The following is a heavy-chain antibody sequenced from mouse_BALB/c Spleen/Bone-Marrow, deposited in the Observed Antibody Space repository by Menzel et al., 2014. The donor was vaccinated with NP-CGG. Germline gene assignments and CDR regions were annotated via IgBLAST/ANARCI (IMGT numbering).Heavy chain of an antibody. J-gene: IGHJ3*01. CDR3: ARPYDFGAWFAY. CDR1: GFTFGSYG. CDR2: ISSGGSYT. V-gene: IGHV5-6*01. Sequence: EVQRVESGGDLVKPGGSLKLSCAASGFTFGSYGMSWVRQTPDKRLEWVATISSGGSYTYYPDSVKGRFTISRDNAKNTLYLQMSSLKSEDTAMYYCARPYDFGAWFAYWGQGTLVTVSA. D-gene: IGHD2-4*01.